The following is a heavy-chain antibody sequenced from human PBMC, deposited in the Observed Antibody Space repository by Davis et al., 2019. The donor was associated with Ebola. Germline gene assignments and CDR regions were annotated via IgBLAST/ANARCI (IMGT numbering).Heavy chain of an antibody. J-gene: IGHJ6*02. CDR3: AGGYYYYGMDV. Sequence: ASVKVSCKASGYSFTGYYLHWLRLAPGQGLEWMGWINANTGGTRYAQKFQGWVTLTRDTSISTAYMELYRLRSDDTAVYYCAGGYYYYGMDVWGQGTTVTVSS. CDR2: INANTGGT. V-gene: IGHV1-2*04. CDR1: GYSFTGYY.